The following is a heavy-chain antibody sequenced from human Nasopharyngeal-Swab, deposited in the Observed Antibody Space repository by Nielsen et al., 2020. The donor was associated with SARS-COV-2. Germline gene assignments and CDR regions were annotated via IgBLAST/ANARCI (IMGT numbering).Heavy chain of an antibody. CDR1: GYSFTSYW. Sequence: GESLKISCKGSGYSFTSYWISWVRQMPGKGLEWMGRIDPSDSYTNYSPSFQGHVTISADKSISTAYLQWSSLKASDTAMYYCAGSGKNYDFWSGTSGYGMDVWGQGTTVTVSS. CDR3: AGSGKNYDFWSGTSGYGMDV. V-gene: IGHV5-10-1*01. J-gene: IGHJ6*02. CDR2: IDPSDSYT. D-gene: IGHD3-3*01.